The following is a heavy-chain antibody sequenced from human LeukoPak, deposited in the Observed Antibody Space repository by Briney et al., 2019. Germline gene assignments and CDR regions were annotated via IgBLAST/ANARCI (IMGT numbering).Heavy chain of an antibody. CDR1: GFTFSSYG. CDR3: ARGGLVRGVIRYAFDY. CDR2: IHKSGAHT. V-gene: IGHV3-23*01. D-gene: IGHD3-10*01. Sequence: PGGTLRLPCAASGFTFSSYGMNWVRQAPGKGLEWVSSIHKSGAHTDHADSVKGRFTISRDNSKNTLYLQMNNMKVEDTAVYYCARGGLVRGVIRYAFDYWGQGTLVTVSS. J-gene: IGHJ4*02.